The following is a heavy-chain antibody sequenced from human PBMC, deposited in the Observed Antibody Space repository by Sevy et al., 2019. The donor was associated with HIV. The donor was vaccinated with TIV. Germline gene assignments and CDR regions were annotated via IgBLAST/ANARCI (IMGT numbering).Heavy chain of an antibody. CDR1: GFTFRSFS. J-gene: IGHJ5*01. D-gene: IGHD1-1*01. V-gene: IGHV3-33*01. CDR2: IWYDGRTK. CDR3: ARDSARVIVPTAGFDS. Sequence: GGSLRLSCSASGFTFRSFSMHWVRQAPGKGLEWVAAIWYDGRTKQYADSVKGGFTISRDNSKSMLNLEMSSLRAEDTALYFCARDSARVIVPTAGFDSWGQGTVVTVSS.